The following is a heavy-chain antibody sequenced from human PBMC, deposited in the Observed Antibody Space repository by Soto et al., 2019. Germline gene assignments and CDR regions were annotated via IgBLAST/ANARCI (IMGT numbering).Heavy chain of an antibody. J-gene: IGHJ6*02. CDR1: GGSISSSNW. CDR3: ARGVAATGYYYYYYGMDV. CDR2: IYHSGST. Sequence: SETLSLTCAVSGGSISSSNWWSWVRQPPGKGLEWIGEIYHSGSTNYNPSLKSRVTISVDKSKNQFSLKLSSVTAADTAVYYCARGVAATGYYYYYYGMDVWGQGTTVT. D-gene: IGHD2-15*01. V-gene: IGHV4-4*02.